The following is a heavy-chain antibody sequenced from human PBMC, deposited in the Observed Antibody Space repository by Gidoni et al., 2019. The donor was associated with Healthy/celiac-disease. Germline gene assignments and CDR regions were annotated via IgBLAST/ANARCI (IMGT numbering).Heavy chain of an antibody. J-gene: IGHJ6*02. CDR2: ISSSSSTI. D-gene: IGHD6-19*01. Sequence: EVQLVESGGGLVQPGGSLRLSCAASGFTFSSYSMNWVRQAPGKGLEWVSYISSSSSTIYYADSVKGRFTISRDNAKNSLYLQMNSLRAEDTAVYYCARDRLAVAGEPGMAVWGQGTTVTVSS. CDR3: ARDRLAVAGEPGMAV. CDR1: GFTFSSYS. V-gene: IGHV3-48*04.